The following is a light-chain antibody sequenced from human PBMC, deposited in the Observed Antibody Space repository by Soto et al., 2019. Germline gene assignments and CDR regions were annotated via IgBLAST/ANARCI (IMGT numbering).Light chain of an antibody. Sequence: DIQMTQSPSSLVASVGDRVSITCRASQSISNYLSWYQQKPGKAPNLLIYAASTLQSGVPSRFSGSGSGTEFTLTISSLHPEDFATYYCQESYSSPYIFGRGTKLQIK. CDR3: QESYSSPYI. CDR2: AAS. J-gene: IGKJ2*01. CDR1: QSISNY. V-gene: IGKV1-39*01.